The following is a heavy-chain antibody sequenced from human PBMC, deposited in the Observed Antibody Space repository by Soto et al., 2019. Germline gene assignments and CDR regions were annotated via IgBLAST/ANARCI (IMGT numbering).Heavy chain of an antibody. CDR3: ARAPYYYDSRGYCAY. J-gene: IGHJ4*02. CDR1: GFTFSSYS. V-gene: IGHV3-21*01. Sequence: EVQLVESGGGLVKPGGSLRLSCAASGFTFSSYSMNWVRQAPGKGLEWVSSISSSSSYIYYADSVKGRFTISRDNAKNSLYVQMTRLRAEDPAVYYCARAPYYYDSRGYCAYCGQGPLVTVSS. CDR2: ISSSSSYI. D-gene: IGHD3-22*01.